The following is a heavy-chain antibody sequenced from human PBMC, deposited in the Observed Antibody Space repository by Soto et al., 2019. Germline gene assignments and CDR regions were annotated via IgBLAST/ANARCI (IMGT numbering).Heavy chain of an antibody. CDR3: AKVGYSSSSFGMDV. J-gene: IGHJ6*02. Sequence: EVQLLESGGGLVQPGGSLRLSCAASGFTFSSYAMSWVRQAPGKGLEWVSAISGSGGSTYYADYVKGRFTISRDNSKNTLYLQMSSLRAEDTAVYYCAKVGYSSSSFGMDVWGQGTTVTVSS. V-gene: IGHV3-23*01. CDR2: ISGSGGST. CDR1: GFTFSSYA. D-gene: IGHD6-13*01.